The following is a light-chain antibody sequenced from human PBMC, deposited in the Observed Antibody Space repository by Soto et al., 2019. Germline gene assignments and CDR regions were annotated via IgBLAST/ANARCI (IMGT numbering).Light chain of an antibody. V-gene: IGKV2-40*01. CDR2: TVS. CDR3: MQRIEFPLT. J-gene: IGKJ4*01. CDR1: QSLLDSDDGNTY. Sequence: DIVMTQTPLSLTVTPGEPASISCRSSQSLLDSDDGNTYLDWYLQKPGLSPQLLIYTVSYRASGVPDRFSGSGSGTDFTLKISRVEAEDVGVYYCMQRIEFPLTFGGGTKVEIK.